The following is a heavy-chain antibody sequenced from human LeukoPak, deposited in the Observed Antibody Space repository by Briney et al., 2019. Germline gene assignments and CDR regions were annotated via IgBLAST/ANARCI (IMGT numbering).Heavy chain of an antibody. CDR3: AKERTAYCGADCYRFQYYGMDV. J-gene: IGHJ6*02. CDR1: GFTCSSYG. V-gene: IGHV3-30*18. CDR2: ITYDGSNK. Sequence: GVSVTLSCEASGFTCSSYGMHWLRQAPGKGLEWVAIITYDGSNKYYADSVKGRITISRDNSKNTQYLQMSSLRAEDTAVYYCAKERTAYCGADCYRFQYYGMDVWGQGTTVTVSS. D-gene: IGHD2-21*02.